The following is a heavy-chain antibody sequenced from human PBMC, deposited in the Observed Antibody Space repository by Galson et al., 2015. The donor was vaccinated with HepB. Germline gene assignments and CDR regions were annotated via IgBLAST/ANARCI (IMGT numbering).Heavy chain of an antibody. J-gene: IGHJ1*01. D-gene: IGHD3-22*01. Sequence: SLRLSCAASGFTFSNACLIWVRQAPGQGLEWVGRIKSKTNGGTTDYAAPVKGRFTVSRDDSKSMLFLQMNSLKTEDSAVYYCTTDLGTSAYSIFHHWGQGTLVTVSS. V-gene: IGHV3-15*01. CDR2: IKSKTNGGTT. CDR3: TTDLGTSAYSIFHH. CDR1: GFTFSNAC.